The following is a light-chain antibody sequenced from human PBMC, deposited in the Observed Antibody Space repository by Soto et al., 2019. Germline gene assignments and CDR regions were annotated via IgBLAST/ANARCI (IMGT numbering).Light chain of an antibody. CDR2: EVS. CDR3: SSYTSSSTWV. Sequence: QSALTQPASVSGSPGQSITISCTGTSSDVGGYNYVSWYQQHPGKAPKLMIYEVSNRPSGVSNRFSGSKSGNTASLTISGLQAEYEADYYCSSYTSSSTWVFGGGTMLTVL. V-gene: IGLV2-14*01. J-gene: IGLJ3*02. CDR1: SSDVGGYNY.